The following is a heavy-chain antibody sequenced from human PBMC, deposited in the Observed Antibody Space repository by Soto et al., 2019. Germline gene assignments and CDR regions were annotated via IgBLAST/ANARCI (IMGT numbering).Heavy chain of an antibody. CDR1: GFTFSSYD. J-gene: IGHJ6*02. V-gene: IGHV3-13*01. CDR3: ARSSVVVTATGYYYYGMDV. Sequence: EVQLVESGGGLVQPGGSLRPSCAASGFTFSSYDMHWVRQATGKGLEWVSAIGTAGDTYYPGSVKGRFTIARENAKNSLYLQMNSLRAGDTAVYYCARSSVVVTATGYYYYGMDVWGQGTTVTVSS. D-gene: IGHD2-21*02. CDR2: IGTAGDT.